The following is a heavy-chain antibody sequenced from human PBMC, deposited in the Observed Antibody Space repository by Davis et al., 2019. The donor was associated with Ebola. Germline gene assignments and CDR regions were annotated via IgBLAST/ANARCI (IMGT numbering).Heavy chain of an antibody. Sequence: PGGSLRLSCAASRFTFPGHNMHWVRQSPGKGLEWVAFIRHDESDKYYADSVKGRFTISRDNSRNTLYLQMNGLRTEDTGIYFCAKDGGGGHCYFDYWGQGTLVTVPS. CDR3: AKDGGGGHCYFDY. D-gene: IGHD2-15*01. CDR1: RFTFPGHN. V-gene: IGHV3-30*02. CDR2: IRHDESDK. J-gene: IGHJ4*02.